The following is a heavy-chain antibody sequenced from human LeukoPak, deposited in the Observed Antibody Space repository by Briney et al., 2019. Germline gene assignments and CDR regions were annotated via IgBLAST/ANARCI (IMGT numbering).Heavy chain of an antibody. Sequence: SETLSLTCTVSGGSISSYYWSWIRQPPGKGLEWNGYIYDSGSTNYNPSLKSRVTISIDTSKNQFSLKLSSVTAADTAVYYCACLTTADAFDIWGQGTMVTVSS. V-gene: IGHV4-59*01. J-gene: IGHJ3*02. CDR3: ACLTTADAFDI. D-gene: IGHD3-22*01. CDR1: GGSISSYY. CDR2: IYDSGST.